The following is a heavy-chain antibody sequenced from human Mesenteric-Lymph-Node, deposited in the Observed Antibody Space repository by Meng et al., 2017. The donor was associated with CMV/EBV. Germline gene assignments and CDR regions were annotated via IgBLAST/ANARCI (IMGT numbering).Heavy chain of an antibody. CDR2: IYYSGSS. CDR3: ARRGDYGGNSLGY. Sequence: TCTVSGGSINSYYWSWIRQPPGKGLEWIGYIYYSGSSNYNPSLKSRVTISVDTSKNQFSLNLSSVTAADTAVYYCARRGDYGGNSLGYWGQGTLVTVSS. V-gene: IGHV4-59*08. CDR1: GGSINSYY. D-gene: IGHD4-23*01. J-gene: IGHJ4*02.